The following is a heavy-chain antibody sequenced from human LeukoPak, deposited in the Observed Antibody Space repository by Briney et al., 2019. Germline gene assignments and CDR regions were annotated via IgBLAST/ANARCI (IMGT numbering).Heavy chain of an antibody. Sequence: GGSLRLSCAASGFTFSDYYMSWIRQAPGKGLEWVSYISSSGSTIYYADSVKGRFTISRDNAKNSLYLRMNSLRAEDTAVYYCARDYYRWGATAMVLWGQGTLVTVSS. CDR3: ARDYYRWGATAMVL. CDR2: ISSSGSTI. J-gene: IGHJ4*02. D-gene: IGHD5-18*01. CDR1: GFTFSDYY. V-gene: IGHV3-11*04.